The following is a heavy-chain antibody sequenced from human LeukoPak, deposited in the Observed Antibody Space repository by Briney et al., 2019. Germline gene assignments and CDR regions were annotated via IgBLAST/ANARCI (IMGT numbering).Heavy chain of an antibody. V-gene: IGHV4-31*03. CDR1: GGSISSGGYY. Sequence: PSQTLSLTCTVSGGSISSGGYYYTWIRQHPGKGLEYIGYIYYSGSTYYNPSLKSRVAMSVDTSKSQFSLKLSSVTAADTAVYYCARTSVPAAIVDYWGQGTLVTVSS. CDR2: IYYSGST. D-gene: IGHD2-2*02. CDR3: ARTSVPAAIVDY. J-gene: IGHJ4*02.